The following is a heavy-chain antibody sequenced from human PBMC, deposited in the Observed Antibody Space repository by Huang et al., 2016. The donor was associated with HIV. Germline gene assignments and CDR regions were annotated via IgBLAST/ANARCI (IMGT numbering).Heavy chain of an antibody. CDR2: INHSGTP. Sequence: QVQLQQWGAGLLKPSETLSLTCAIYNGSFSGVYWSWVRHSPEKGLEWIGEINHSGTPNYNPSLKSRVTMSVDTSKNQFSLRLTSVTAADTAVYYCARKKRGYSPSGMDVWGKGNTVIVSS. CDR3: ARKKRGYSPSGMDV. V-gene: IGHV4-34*01. D-gene: IGHD5-18*01. J-gene: IGHJ6*03. CDR1: NGSFSGVY.